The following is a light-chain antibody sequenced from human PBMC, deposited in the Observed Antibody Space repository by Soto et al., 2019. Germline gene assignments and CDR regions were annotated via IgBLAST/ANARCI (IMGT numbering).Light chain of an antibody. CDR3: QPRTNWPPYS. Sequence: EIVLTQSPATLSLSPGERATLFCRASQSVGYYLAWYKQKPGQAPRLLMYDASKRVPGLPARFSGSGSGTDFTLTISSLDPDDFALYYCQPRTNWPPYSIGQGTKLEFK. CDR1: QSVGYY. J-gene: IGKJ2*03. CDR2: DAS. V-gene: IGKV3-11*01.